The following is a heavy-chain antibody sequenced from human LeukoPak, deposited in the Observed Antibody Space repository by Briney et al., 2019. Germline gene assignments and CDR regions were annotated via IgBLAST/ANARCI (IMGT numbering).Heavy chain of an antibody. CDR2: IIPIFGTA. CDR1: GGTFSSYA. Sequence: GASVKVSCKASGGTFSSYAISWVRQAPGQGLEWMGGIIPIFGTANYAQKFQGRVTITTDESTSTAYMELSSLRSEDTAVYYCARDGGRWLQSGSISAFDIRGQGTMVTVSS. J-gene: IGHJ3*02. D-gene: IGHD5-24*01. CDR3: ARDGGRWLQSGSISAFDI. V-gene: IGHV1-69*05.